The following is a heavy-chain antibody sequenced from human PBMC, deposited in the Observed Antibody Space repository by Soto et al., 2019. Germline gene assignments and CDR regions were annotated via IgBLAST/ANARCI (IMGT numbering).Heavy chain of an antibody. D-gene: IGHD5-12*01. Sequence: ASVKVSCKASGYTYISYSMHWVRQAPGQRLEWMGWINVGNGNTKHSQNLQGRVTIYQDKSSSTAYMEVNSLTSEDTAVYYCPRERWASGPRWLDLWGQGPLVTVSS. CDR2: INVGNGNT. J-gene: IGHJ5*02. CDR1: GYTYISYS. V-gene: IGHV1-3*01. CDR3: PRERWASGPRWLDL.